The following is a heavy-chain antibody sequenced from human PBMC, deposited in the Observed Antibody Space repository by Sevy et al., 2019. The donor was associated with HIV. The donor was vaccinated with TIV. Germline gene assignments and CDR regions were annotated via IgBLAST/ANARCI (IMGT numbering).Heavy chain of an antibody. CDR2: IYYNGHI. CDR3: AGENAWGRGYS. V-gene: IGHV4-59*08. D-gene: IGHD1-26*01. Sequence: SETLSLTCTVSGGSITSLYWNWIRQPPGKGLEWVANIYYNGHINYNPSLKSRVTLSLDTSKKQFSLRLSSVTAASTAMYYCAGENAWGRGYSWGQGTLVTVSS. CDR1: GGSITSLY. J-gene: IGHJ4*02.